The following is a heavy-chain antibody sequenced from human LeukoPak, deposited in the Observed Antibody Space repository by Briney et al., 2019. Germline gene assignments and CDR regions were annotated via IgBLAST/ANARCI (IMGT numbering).Heavy chain of an antibody. CDR3: AKDSCSSTSCYSRG. CDR1: GFTFSSYG. Sequence: GGSLRLSCAASGFTFSSYGMHWVRQAPGKGLEWVAVISYDGSNKYYADSVKGRFTITRDNSKNTLYLQMNSLRAEDTAVYYCAKDSCSSTSCYSRGWGQGTLVTVSS. D-gene: IGHD2-2*02. J-gene: IGHJ4*02. CDR2: ISYDGSNK. V-gene: IGHV3-30*18.